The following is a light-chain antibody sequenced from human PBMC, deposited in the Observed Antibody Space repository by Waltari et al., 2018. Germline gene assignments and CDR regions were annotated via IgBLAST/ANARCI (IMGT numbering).Light chain of an antibody. CDR2: DNR. J-gene: IGLJ3*02. V-gene: IGLV1-40*01. Sequence: YQPLPGTAPKLLTYDNRRRPSGVPDRFSGSKSGTSASLAITGLQAEDEADYYCQSYDSSLSGVVFGGGTKLSVL. CDR3: QSYDSSLSGVV.